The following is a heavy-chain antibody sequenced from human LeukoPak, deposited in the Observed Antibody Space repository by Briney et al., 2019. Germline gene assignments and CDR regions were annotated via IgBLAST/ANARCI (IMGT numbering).Heavy chain of an antibody. D-gene: IGHD6-19*01. V-gene: IGHV3-33*01. CDR2: IWYDGSNK. Sequence: GGSLRLSCAASGFTFSSYGMHWVRQAPGKGLEWVAVIWYDGSNKYYADSVKGRFTISRDNSKNTLYPQMNTLRAEDTSVYYCARSYSSVWYPIDYWGQGTLVVVSS. CDR3: ARSYSSVWYPIDY. J-gene: IGHJ4*02. CDR1: GFTFSSYG.